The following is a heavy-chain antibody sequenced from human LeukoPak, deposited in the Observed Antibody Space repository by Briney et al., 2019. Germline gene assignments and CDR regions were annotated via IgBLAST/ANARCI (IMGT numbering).Heavy chain of an antibody. D-gene: IGHD1-26*01. J-gene: IGHJ4*02. Sequence: GGSLRLSCAASGFTVSSNYMSWVREAPGKGLEWVSVIYSGGSTYYADSVKGRFTISRDNSKNTLYLQMNSLRAEDTAVYYCASSGSYRTQHYFDYWGQGTLVTVSS. V-gene: IGHV3-66*01. CDR1: GFTVSSNY. CDR3: ASSGSYRTQHYFDY. CDR2: IYSGGST.